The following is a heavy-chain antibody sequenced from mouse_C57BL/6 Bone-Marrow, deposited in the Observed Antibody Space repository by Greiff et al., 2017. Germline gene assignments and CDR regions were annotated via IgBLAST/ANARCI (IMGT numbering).Heavy chain of an antibody. V-gene: IGHV5-6*01. CDR2: ISSGGSYT. Sequence: EVMLVESGGDLVKPGGSLKLSCAASGFTFSSYGMSWVRQTPDKRLEWVATISSGGSYTYYPDSVKGRFTISRDNAKNTLYLQMSSLKSEDTAMYYCARQYYGSSYGFAYWGQGTLVTVSA. CDR1: GFTFSSYG. CDR3: ARQYYGSSYGFAY. D-gene: IGHD1-1*01. J-gene: IGHJ3*01.